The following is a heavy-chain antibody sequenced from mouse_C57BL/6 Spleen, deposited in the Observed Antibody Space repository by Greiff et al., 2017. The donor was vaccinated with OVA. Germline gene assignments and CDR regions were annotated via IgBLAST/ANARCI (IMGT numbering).Heavy chain of an antibody. CDR2: IDPSDSYT. V-gene: IGHV1-69*01. D-gene: IGHD2-4*01. J-gene: IGHJ1*03. Sequence: QVQLKQPGAELVMPGASVKLSCKASGYTFTSYWMHWVKQRPGQGLEWIGEIDPSDSYTNYNQKFKGKSTLTVDKSSSTAYMQLSSLTSEDSAVYYCARKRKIYDYDGYFDVWGTGTTVTVSS. CDR1: GYTFTSYW. CDR3: ARKRKIYDYDGYFDV.